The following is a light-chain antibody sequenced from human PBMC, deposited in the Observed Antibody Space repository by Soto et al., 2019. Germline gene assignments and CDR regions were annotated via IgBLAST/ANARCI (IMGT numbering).Light chain of an antibody. V-gene: IGLV2-14*01. J-gene: IGLJ1*01. CDR1: SSDVGGFEY. Sequence: QSVLSQPASVSGSPGQSITISCTGTSSDVGGFEYVSWYQHQPGKAPKLIIYDVTKRPSGGSNRFSGSKSGNTASLTISGIQAVDEGDYYFGSITRSITSDFGTGTKGTV. CDR3: GSITRSITSD. CDR2: DVT.